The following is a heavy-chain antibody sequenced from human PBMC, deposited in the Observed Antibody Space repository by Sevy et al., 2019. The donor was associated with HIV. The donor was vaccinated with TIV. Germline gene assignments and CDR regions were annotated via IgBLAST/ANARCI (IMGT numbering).Heavy chain of an antibody. CDR1: GFTVSSNY. CDR3: STDPIILLLVTDGMDV. CDR2: IKSNADGGTI. D-gene: IGHD2-8*02. J-gene: IGHJ6*02. V-gene: IGHV3-15*05. Sequence: GGSLRLSCAASGFTVSSNYMSWVRQAPGKGLEWVGRIKSNADGGTIDYAAPVKGRFIISRDDSKNTLYLQMNSLKTEDTGVYYCSTDPIILLLVTDGMDVWGQGTTVTVSS.